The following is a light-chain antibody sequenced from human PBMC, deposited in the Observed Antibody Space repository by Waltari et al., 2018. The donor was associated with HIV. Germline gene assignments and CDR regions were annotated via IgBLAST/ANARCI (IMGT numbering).Light chain of an antibody. V-gene: IGLV3-25*03. CDR3: QSLDTSNTWV. J-gene: IGLJ3*02. CDR1: GLTTNY. Sequence: SYELTQPPSVPVSPGQTARITCPGDGLTTNYAYWYQQKPGQAPVIVMYKDTERPSGIPERFSGSSSGTTVTLTISGVQAEDEADYHCQSLDTSNTWVFGGGTKLTVL. CDR2: KDT.